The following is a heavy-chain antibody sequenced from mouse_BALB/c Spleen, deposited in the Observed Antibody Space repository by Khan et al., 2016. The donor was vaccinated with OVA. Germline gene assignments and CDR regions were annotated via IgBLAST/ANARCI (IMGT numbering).Heavy chain of an antibody. CDR2: ISYSGST. V-gene: IGHV3-2*02. D-gene: IGHD1-1*01. J-gene: IGHJ4*01. CDR3: ARGNYYGYAMDY. Sequence: EVKLEESGPGLVKPSQSLSLTCTVTGYSITSNYAWNWIRQFPENKLEWMGYISYSGSTSYNPSLKSRISITRDTSKNQFFLQLSSVTTEDTATYYCARGNYYGYAMDYWGQGTSVTVSS. CDR1: GYSITSNYA.